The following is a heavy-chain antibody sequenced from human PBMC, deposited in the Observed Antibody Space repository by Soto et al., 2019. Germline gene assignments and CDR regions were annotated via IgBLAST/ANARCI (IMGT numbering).Heavy chain of an antibody. CDR2: ISYDGSNK. V-gene: IGHV3-30-3*01. J-gene: IGHJ4*02. CDR3: AKAARTDYGDYAPYYFDY. Sequence: QVQLVESGGGVVQPGRSLRLSCAASGFTFSSYDMHWVRQAPGKGLEWVAVISYDGSNKYYADSVKGRFTISRDNSKNTLYLQMNSLRAEDTAVYYCAKAARTDYGDYAPYYFDYWGQGTLVTVSS. D-gene: IGHD4-17*01. CDR1: GFTFSSYD.